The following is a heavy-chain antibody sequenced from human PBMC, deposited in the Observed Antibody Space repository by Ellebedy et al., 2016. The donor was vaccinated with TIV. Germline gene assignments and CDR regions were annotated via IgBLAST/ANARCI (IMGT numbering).Heavy chain of an antibody. Sequence: SETLSLTXTVSGGSISSYYWSWIRQPPGKGLERIGEINHSGSTNYNPSLKSRVTISVDTSKNQFSLKLSSVTAADTAVYYCARGYTAIDAFDIWGQGTMVTVSS. V-gene: IGHV4-34*01. J-gene: IGHJ3*02. CDR1: GGSISSYY. CDR2: INHSGST. D-gene: IGHD3-16*01. CDR3: ARGYTAIDAFDI.